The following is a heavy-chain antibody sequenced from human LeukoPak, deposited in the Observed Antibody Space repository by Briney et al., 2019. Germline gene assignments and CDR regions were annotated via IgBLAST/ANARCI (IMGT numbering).Heavy chain of an antibody. D-gene: IGHD3-22*01. CDR2: INPNSGGT. Sequence: ASVKVSCKASGYTFTGYYMHWVRQAPGQGLEWMGWINPNSGGTNYAQKFQGRVTMTRDTSISTAYMELSRLRSDDTAVYCCAARGPYPYYYDSSGYQRFDYWGQGTLVTVSS. CDR3: AARGPYPYYYDSSGYQRFDY. CDR1: GYTFTGYY. V-gene: IGHV1-2*02. J-gene: IGHJ4*02.